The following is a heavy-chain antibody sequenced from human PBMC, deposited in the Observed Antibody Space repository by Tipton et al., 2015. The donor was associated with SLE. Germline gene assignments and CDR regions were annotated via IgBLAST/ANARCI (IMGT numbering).Heavy chain of an antibody. V-gene: IGHV4-31*03. CDR3: ARSTDQSWFDP. D-gene: IGHD2-2*01. J-gene: IGHJ5*02. CDR1: GDSISNGDDY. CDR2: IYYGGGT. Sequence: TLSLTCTVSGDSISNGDDYWSWIRQPPGKGLEWIGNIYYGGGTYYNPSLESRVTISLDTSKNQFSLKLNSVTAADTAVYYCARSTDQSWFDPWGQGTLVTVSS.